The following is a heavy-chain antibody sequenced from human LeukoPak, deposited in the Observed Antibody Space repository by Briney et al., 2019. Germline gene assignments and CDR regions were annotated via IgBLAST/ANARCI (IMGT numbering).Heavy chain of an antibody. CDR2: INHSGST. V-gene: IGHV4-34*01. CDR3: ARDAVVVPAAIPDGAGCYYYGMDV. CDR1: GGSFSGYY. D-gene: IGHD2-2*02. J-gene: IGHJ6*02. Sequence: SETLSLTCAVYGGSFSGYYWSWIRQPPGKGLEWIGEINHSGSTNYNPSLKSRVTISVDTPKNQFSLKLSSVTAADTAVYYCARDAVVVPAAIPDGAGCYYYGMDVWGQGTTVTVSS.